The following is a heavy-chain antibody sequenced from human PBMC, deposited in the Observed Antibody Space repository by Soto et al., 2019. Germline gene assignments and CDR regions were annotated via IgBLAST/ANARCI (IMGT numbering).Heavy chain of an antibody. D-gene: IGHD3-9*01. CDR3: ARDGGGSYFDWSQMVYGMDV. CDR1: GFTFSSYS. J-gene: IGHJ6*02. CDR2: ISSSSSYI. Sequence: GGSLRLSCAASGFTFSSYSMNWVRQAPGKGLEWVSSISSSSSYIYYADSVKGRFTISRDNAKNSLYLQMNSLRAEDTAVYYCARDGGGSYFDWSQMVYGMDVWGQGTTVTVSS. V-gene: IGHV3-21*01.